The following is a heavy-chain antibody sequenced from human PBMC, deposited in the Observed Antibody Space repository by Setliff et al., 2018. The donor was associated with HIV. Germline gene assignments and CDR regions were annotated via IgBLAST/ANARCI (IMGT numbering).Heavy chain of an antibody. J-gene: IGHJ5*02. CDR3: AREGQWLA. D-gene: IGHD6-19*01. Sequence: GASVKVSCKASGYTFTSYALHWVRQAPGQGLEWMGWVNADNGNTKYSEKFQGRVTITRDTAASTVYMELSSLKSEDTAVYYCAREGQWLAWGQGTLVTVSS. CDR1: GYTFTSYA. V-gene: IGHV1-3*01. CDR2: VNADNGNT.